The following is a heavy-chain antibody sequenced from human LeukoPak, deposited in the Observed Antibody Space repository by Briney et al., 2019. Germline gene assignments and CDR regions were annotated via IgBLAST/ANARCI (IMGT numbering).Heavy chain of an antibody. CDR2: IYYSGST. V-gene: IGHV4-30-2*03. Sequence: SQTLSLTRAVSGGSISSGGYSWSWIRQPPGKGLEWIGSIYYSGSTYYNPSLKSRVTISVDTSKNQFSLKLSSVTAADTAVYYCARPHYDFWSGYYPLYGMDVWGQGTTVTVSS. D-gene: IGHD3-3*01. J-gene: IGHJ6*02. CDR3: ARPHYDFWSGYYPLYGMDV. CDR1: GGSISSGGYS.